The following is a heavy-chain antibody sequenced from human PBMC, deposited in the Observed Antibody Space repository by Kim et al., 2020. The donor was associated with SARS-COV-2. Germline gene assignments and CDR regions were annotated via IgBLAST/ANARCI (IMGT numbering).Heavy chain of an antibody. CDR2: FHYTGST. CDR1: GGSISNYY. V-gene: IGHV4-59*08. J-gene: IGHJ5*02. Sequence: SETLSLTCTVSGGSISNYYWSWIRQPPGKGLEWIGYFHYTGSTNYNPSLKSRVTISADTSKNQFSLKMSSVTAADTAVYYCARHEATVVAGNWFDPWGQGSLVTVSS. CDR3: ARHEATVVAGNWFDP. D-gene: IGHD4-17*01.